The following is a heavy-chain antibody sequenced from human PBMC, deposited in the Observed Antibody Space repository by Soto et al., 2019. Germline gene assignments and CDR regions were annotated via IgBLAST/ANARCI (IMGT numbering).Heavy chain of an antibody. CDR1: GYSFTSYW. D-gene: IGHD3-22*01. J-gene: IGHJ6*02. CDR2: IDPSDSYT. CDR3: ARLDYYDSSGYYYGGYYYYGMDV. V-gene: IGHV5-10-1*01. Sequence: PGESLKISCKGSGYSFTSYWIXWVRQMPGKGLEWMGRIDPSDSYTNYSPSFQGHVTISADKSISTAYLQWSSLKASDTAMYYCARLDYYDSSGYYYGGYYYYGMDVWGQGTTVTVSS.